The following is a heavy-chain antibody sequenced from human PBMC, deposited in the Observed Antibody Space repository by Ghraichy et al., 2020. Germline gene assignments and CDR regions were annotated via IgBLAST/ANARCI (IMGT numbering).Heavy chain of an antibody. J-gene: IGHJ6*03. CDR2: IYYSGST. V-gene: IGHV4-39*07. CDR3: ARDLEVGYYMDV. CDR1: GGSISSSSYY. Sequence: GSLRLSCTVSGGSISSSSYYWGWIRQPPGKGLEWIGSIYYSGSTYYNPSLKSRVTISVDTSKNQFSLKLSSVTAADTAVYYCARDLEVGYYMDVWGKGTTVTVSS. D-gene: IGHD3-3*01.